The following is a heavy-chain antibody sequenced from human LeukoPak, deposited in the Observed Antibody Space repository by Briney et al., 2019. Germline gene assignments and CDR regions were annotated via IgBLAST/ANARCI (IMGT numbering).Heavy chain of an antibody. D-gene: IGHD3-10*01. Sequence: ASVKVSCKASGYTFTSYYMHWVQQAPGQGLEWMGIINPSGGSTSYAQKFQGRVTMTSDTSTSTVYMELSSLRSEDTGVYYCARAEGFGELYYMDVWGKGTTVTVSS. CDR1: GYTFTSYY. J-gene: IGHJ6*03. V-gene: IGHV1-46*03. CDR3: ARAEGFGELYYMDV. CDR2: INPSGGST.